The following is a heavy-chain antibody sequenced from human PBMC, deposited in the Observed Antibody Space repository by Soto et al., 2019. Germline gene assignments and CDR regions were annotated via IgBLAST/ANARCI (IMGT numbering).Heavy chain of an antibody. J-gene: IGHJ6*02. V-gene: IGHV4-61*01. CDR2: IYYSGST. CDR1: GGSVSSGNYY. CDR3: ARLVPLNYDILTGYTREGPQCYYYGMDV. Sequence: SETLSLTCTVSGGSVSSGNYYWSWIRQPPGKGLEWIGYIYYSGSTNYNPSLKSRVTISVDTSKNQFSLKLSSVTAADTAVYYCARLVPLNYDILTGYTREGPQCYYYGMDVWGQGTTVTVSS. D-gene: IGHD3-9*01.